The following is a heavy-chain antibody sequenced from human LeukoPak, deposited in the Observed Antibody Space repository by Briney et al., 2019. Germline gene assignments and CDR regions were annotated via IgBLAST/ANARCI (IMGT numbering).Heavy chain of an antibody. D-gene: IGHD3-10*01. Sequence: SETLSLTCTVSGGSISSYYWCCIRQPAEKGLEWIGRIYTSGSTNYNPSLKSRVTMSVDTSKHQFSLKLSSVTAADTAVYYCARDEGVRGARLFDPWGQGTLVTVSS. J-gene: IGHJ5*02. V-gene: IGHV4-4*07. CDR1: GGSISSYY. CDR2: IYTSGST. CDR3: ARDEGVRGARLFDP.